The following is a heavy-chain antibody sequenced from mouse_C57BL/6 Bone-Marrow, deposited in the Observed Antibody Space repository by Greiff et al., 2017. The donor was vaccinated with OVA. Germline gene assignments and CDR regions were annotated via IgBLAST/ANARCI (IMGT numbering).Heavy chain of an antibody. CDR3: ARAPGTGGGGFAY. V-gene: IGHV1-47*01. J-gene: IGHJ3*01. CDR2: FHPYNDDT. D-gene: IGHD4-1*01. Sequence: VQLQQSGAELVKPGASVKMSCKASGYTFTTYPIEWMKQNHGKSLEWIGNFHPYNDDTKYNEKFKGKATLTVEKSSSPVYFELRRLTSDDSAVYYCARAPGTGGGGFAYWGQGTLVTVSA. CDR1: GYTFTTYP.